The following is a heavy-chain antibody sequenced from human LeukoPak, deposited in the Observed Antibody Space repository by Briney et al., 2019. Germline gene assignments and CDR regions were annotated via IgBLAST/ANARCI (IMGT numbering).Heavy chain of an antibody. J-gene: IGHJ5*02. V-gene: IGHV1-46*01. D-gene: IGHD3-10*01. CDR1: GYTFTSYY. CDR2: INPSGGST. Sequence: ASVKVSCKASGYTFTSYYMHWVRQAPGQGLEWMGIINPSGGSTSYAQKFQGRVTMTRDTSTSTVYMELSSLRSEDTAVYYCARGRGEGRGIAMVRGVRAPSYNWFDPWGHGTQVTVSS. CDR3: ARGRGEGRGIAMVRGVRAPSYNWFDP.